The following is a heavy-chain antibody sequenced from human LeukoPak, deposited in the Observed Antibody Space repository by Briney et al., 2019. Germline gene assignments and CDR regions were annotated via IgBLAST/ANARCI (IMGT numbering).Heavy chain of an antibody. CDR1: GFTFSSYG. CDR2: ISGSGGST. Sequence: GGSLRLSCAASGFTFSSYGMSWVRQAPGKGLEWVSAISGSGGSTYYADSVKGRFTISRDNSKNTLYLQMNSLRAEDTAVYYCAKTISDYYGSGSYHSSFNYFDYWGQGTLVTVSS. D-gene: IGHD3-10*01. V-gene: IGHV3-23*01. J-gene: IGHJ4*02. CDR3: AKTISDYYGSGSYHSSFNYFDY.